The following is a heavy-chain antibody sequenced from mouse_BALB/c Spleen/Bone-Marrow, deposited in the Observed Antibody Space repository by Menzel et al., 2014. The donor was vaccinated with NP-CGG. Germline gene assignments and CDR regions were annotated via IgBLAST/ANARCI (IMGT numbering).Heavy chain of an antibody. CDR3: TRHYGNSYAMDY. V-gene: IGHV1-69*02. CDR1: GYTFTSYW. J-gene: IGHJ4*01. Sequence: QVQLQQPGAELVRPGASVKVSCKASGYTFTSYWINWVKQRPGQGLEWIGNIYPSDSYTNYNQNFKDKATLTVDKSSSSAYMQLSSPTSEDSAVYCCTRHYGNSYAMDYWGQGTSVTVSS. D-gene: IGHD2-1*01. CDR2: IYPSDSYT.